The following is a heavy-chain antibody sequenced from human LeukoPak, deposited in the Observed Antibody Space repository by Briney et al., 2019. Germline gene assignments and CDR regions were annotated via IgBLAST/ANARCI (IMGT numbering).Heavy chain of an antibody. CDR2: ISSSSSYI. CDR3: ARERVAGNFDY. D-gene: IGHD2-15*01. J-gene: IGHJ4*02. V-gene: IGHV3-21*01. CDR1: GFTFSSYS. Sequence: GGSLRLSCAAFGFTFSSYSTNWVRQAPGKGLEWVSSISSSSSYIYYADSVKGRFTISRDNAKNSLYLQMNSLRAEDTAVYYCARERVAGNFDYWGQGTLVTVSS.